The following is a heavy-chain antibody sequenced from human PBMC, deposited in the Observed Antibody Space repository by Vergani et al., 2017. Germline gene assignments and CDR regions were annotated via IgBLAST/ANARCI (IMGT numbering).Heavy chain of an antibody. CDR2: IHPADSDT. J-gene: IGHJ4*02. CDR1: GYSFTNYW. Sequence: EVQLVQSGAEVKKPGESLKISCQISGYSFTNYWIGWVRQMPGKGLEWMGIIHPADSDTRYRPSFQGQVTISVDKSFSTTYLQRISLRASDIAMYYCARLDRRDNSRSNYYDYWGQEALVTVSS. V-gene: IGHV5-51*01. CDR3: ARLDRRDNSRSNYYDY. D-gene: IGHD6-13*01.